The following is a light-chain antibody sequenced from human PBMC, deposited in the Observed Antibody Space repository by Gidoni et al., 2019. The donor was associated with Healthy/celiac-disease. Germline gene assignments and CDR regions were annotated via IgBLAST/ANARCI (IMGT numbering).Light chain of an antibody. J-gene: IGKJ5*01. CDR3: QRYNGYPIT. Sequence: DIQMTQSPSSLSASVGDRVTITCRASQGISNYLAWFQQKQGKAPKSLIYAASSLQSGVPSKFGGGGSGTNFTLPISGLRPETFPPYSCQRYNGYPITFGQGTRLEIK. V-gene: IGKV1-16*02. CDR1: QGISNY. CDR2: AAS.